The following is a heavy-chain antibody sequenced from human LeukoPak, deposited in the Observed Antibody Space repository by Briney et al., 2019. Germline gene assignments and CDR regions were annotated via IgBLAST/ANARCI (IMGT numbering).Heavy chain of an antibody. CDR3: AKVPDYGDFIFDY. CDR1: GFTFDDYA. CDR2: ISGDGTRT. D-gene: IGHD4-17*01. J-gene: IGHJ4*02. Sequence: GGSLRLSCAASGFTFDDYAMHWVRQAPGKGLEWVSLISGDGTRTYYADSVKGRFTISRDNGKNSLYLQMNSLRTADTALYYCAKVPDYGDFIFDYWGQGTLVTVSS. V-gene: IGHV3-43*02.